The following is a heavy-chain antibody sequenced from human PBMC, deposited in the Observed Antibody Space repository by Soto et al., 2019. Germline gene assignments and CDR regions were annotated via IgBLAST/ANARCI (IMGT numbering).Heavy chain of an antibody. D-gene: IGHD3-10*01. J-gene: IGHJ6*02. Sequence: SQTLSLTCAISGDSVSSNSAAWNWIRQSPSRGLEWLGRTYYRSKWYNDYAVSVKSRITINPDTSKNQFSLQLNSVTPEDTAVYYCERGGRYYGSGSYSEYYYGMDVWGQGTTVTVSS. CDR1: GDSVSSNSAA. V-gene: IGHV6-1*01. CDR3: ERGGRYYGSGSYSEYYYGMDV. CDR2: TYYRSKWYN.